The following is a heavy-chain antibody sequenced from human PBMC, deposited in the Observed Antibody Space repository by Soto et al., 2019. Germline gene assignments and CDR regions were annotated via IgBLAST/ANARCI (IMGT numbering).Heavy chain of an antibody. CDR3: ARAYCSSTSCYAPRYFDL. D-gene: IGHD2-2*01. J-gene: IGHJ2*01. Sequence: QVQLQESGPGLVKPSETLSLTCTVSGGSISSYYWSWIRQPPGKGLEWIGYIYYSGSTNYNPSLKCRVTISVDPSKNQFSLKLSSVTAADTAVYYCARAYCSSTSCYAPRYFDLWGRGTLVTVSS. CDR2: IYYSGST. CDR1: GGSISSYY. V-gene: IGHV4-59*01.